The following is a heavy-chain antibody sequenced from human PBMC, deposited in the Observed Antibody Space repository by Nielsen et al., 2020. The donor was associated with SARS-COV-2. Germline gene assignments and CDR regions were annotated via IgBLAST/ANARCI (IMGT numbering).Heavy chain of an antibody. V-gene: IGHV3-23*01. J-gene: IGHJ4*02. Sequence: GESLKISCAASGFTFSSYAMSWVRQAPGKGLEWVSAISGSGGSTYYADSVKGRFTISRDNAKNSLYLQMNSLRAEDTAVYYCARVGSWYPDYWGQGTLVTVSS. CDR1: GFTFSSYA. D-gene: IGHD6-13*01. CDR2: ISGSGGST. CDR3: ARVGSWYPDY.